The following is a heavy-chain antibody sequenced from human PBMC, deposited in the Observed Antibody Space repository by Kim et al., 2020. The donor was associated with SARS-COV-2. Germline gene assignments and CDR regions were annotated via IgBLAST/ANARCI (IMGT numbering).Heavy chain of an antibody. Sequence: SVKGRFTISRDNAKNSLYLQMNSLRAEDTAVYYCARDSGGDSYYYYGMDVWGQGTTVTVSS. D-gene: IGHD4-17*01. J-gene: IGHJ6*02. CDR3: ARDSGGDSYYYYGMDV. V-gene: IGHV3-21*01.